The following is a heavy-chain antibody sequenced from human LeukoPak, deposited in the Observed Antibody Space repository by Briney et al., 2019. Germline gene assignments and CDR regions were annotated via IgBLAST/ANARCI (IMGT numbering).Heavy chain of an antibody. J-gene: IGHJ4*02. D-gene: IGHD2-2*01. CDR3: AKDPIVVVPAAHRDDY. V-gene: IGHV3-23*01. CDR1: GFTFSSYA. CDR2: ISGSGGST. Sequence: GGSLRLSCAASGFTFSSYAISWVRQAPGKGLEWVSAISGSGGSTYYADSVKGRFTISRDNSKNTLYLQMNSLRAEDTAVYYCAKDPIVVVPAAHRDDYWGQGTLVTVSS.